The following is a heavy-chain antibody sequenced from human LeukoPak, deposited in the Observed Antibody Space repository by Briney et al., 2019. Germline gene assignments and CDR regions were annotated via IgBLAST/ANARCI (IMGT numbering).Heavy chain of an antibody. CDR2: IYYSGST. D-gene: IGHD6-19*01. CDR3: ARLIVAGTAEYFQH. Sequence: SETLSLTCTVSGGSISSSSYYWGWIRQPPGKGLEWIGSIYYSGSTYYNPSLKSRVTISVDTSKNQFSLKLSSVTAADTAVHYCARLIVAGTAEYFQHWGQGTLVTVSS. V-gene: IGHV4-39*01. J-gene: IGHJ1*01. CDR1: GGSISSSSYY.